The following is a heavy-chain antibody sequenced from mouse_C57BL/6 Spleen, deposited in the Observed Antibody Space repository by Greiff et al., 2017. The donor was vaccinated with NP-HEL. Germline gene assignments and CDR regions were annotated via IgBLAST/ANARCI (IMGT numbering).Heavy chain of an antibody. CDR2: ISSGSSTI. D-gene: IGHD1-1*01. J-gene: IGHJ1*03. V-gene: IGHV5-17*01. Sequence: EVKVVESGGGLVKPGGSLKLSCAASGFTFSDYGMHWVRQAPEKGLEWVAYISSGSSTIYYADTVKGRFTISRDNAKNTLFLQMTSLRSEDTSMYYCARSYDYCSSYGYFDVWGTGTTVTVSS. CDR3: ARSYDYCSSYGYFDV. CDR1: GFTFSDYG.